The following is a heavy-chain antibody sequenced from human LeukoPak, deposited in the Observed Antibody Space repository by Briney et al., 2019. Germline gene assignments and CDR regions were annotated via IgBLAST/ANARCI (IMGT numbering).Heavy chain of an antibody. V-gene: IGHV3-13*01. CDR1: GFTFSSYD. D-gene: IGHD3-16*02. Sequence: GVSLRLSRAASGFTFSSYDMHWVRQATGKGLEWVSAIGTAGYTYYPGSVKGRFTISRENAKNSLYLQMNSLRAGDTAVYYCARAFGGVIANWGQGTLVTVSS. CDR2: IGTAGYT. J-gene: IGHJ4*02. CDR3: ARAFGGVIAN.